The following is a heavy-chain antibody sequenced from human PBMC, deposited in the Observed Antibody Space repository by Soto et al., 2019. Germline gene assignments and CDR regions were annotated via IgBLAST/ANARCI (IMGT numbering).Heavy chain of an antibody. CDR3: ARVGPTGWFDP. V-gene: IGHV1-2*02. Sequence: QVHLVQSGAEVKKPGASVKVSCKASGYSFTDYYMHWVRQAPGQGLEWMGWINTKTGGTNYAQRVQGRVTMTGDTSINTAYMELSRLRSDDTAFYYFARVGPTGWFDPWGQGTVVTVSS. CDR1: GYSFTDYY. J-gene: IGHJ5*02. CDR2: INTKTGGT.